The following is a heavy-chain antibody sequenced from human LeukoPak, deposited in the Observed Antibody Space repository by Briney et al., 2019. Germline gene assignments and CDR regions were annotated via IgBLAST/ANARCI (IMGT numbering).Heavy chain of an antibody. CDR3: ARHYGSGSWTECYYGMDV. Sequence: ASVKVSCKASGGTFSSYAISWVRQAPGQGLEWMGGIIPIFGTANYAQKFQGRVTITADESTSTAYMELSSLRSEDTAVYYCARHYGSGSWTECYYGMDVWGQGTTVTVSS. CDR1: GGTFSSYA. J-gene: IGHJ6*02. D-gene: IGHD3-10*01. CDR2: IIPIFGTA. V-gene: IGHV1-69*13.